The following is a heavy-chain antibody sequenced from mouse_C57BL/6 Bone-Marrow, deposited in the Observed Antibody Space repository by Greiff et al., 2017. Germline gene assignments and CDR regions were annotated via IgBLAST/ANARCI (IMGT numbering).Heavy chain of an antibody. CDR1: GYTFTSSG. V-gene: IGHV1-81*01. CDR3: ASCVQDYFDY. Sequence: VQLQQSGAELARPGASVKLSCKATGYTFTSSGISWVKQRTGQGLEWIGEIYPRSGNTYYNEKFKGKATLTADKSSSTAYMELRSLTSEDSAVYVFASCVQDYFDYWGQGTTLTVSS. J-gene: IGHJ2*01. CDR2: IYPRSGNT.